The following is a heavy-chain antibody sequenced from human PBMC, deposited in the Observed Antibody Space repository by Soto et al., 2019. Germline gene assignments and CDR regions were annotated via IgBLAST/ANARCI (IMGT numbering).Heavy chain of an antibody. V-gene: IGHV1-69*01. CDR3: GGAGVGGELRGLGWSYFDY. J-gene: IGHJ4*02. Sequence: QVQLVQSGAEVKKPGSSVKVSCKASGGTFSSYAISWVRQAPGQGLEWMGGIIPIFGTANYAQKFQGRVTITSDEPPSAASRGRSGRGSEARGVYYGGGAGVGGELRGLGWSYFDYWGQGTLVTVSS. CDR1: GGTFSSYA. D-gene: IGHD1-26*01. CDR2: IIPIFGTA.